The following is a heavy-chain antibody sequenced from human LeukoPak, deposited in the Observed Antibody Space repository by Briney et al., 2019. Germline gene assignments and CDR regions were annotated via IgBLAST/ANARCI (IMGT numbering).Heavy chain of an antibody. V-gene: IGHV4-30-4*01. CDR2: IYYSGST. J-gene: IGHJ4*02. CDR3: ARAGPPDHSYDY. CDR1: GGSISSGDYY. D-gene: IGHD1-14*01. Sequence: PSETLSLTCTVSGGSISSGDYYWSWIRQPPGKGLEWIGYIYYSGSTYYNPSLKSRVTISVDTSKNQFSLKLSSVTAADTAVYYCARAGPPDHSYDYWGQGTLVTVSS.